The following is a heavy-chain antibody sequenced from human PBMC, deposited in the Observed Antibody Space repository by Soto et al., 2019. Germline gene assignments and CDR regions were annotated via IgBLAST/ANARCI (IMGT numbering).Heavy chain of an antibody. CDR2: ISDDGSNK. J-gene: IGHJ3*02. Sequence: QVQLVESGGGMVQPGRSLRLSCAASGFTFSSYGMYWVRQAPGKGLEWVAVISDDGSNKYYADSVKGRFTISRDNSKNTLYLQMNSLRVEDTAVYYCAKDQTHAFDIWGQGTVVTVSS. V-gene: IGHV3-30*18. CDR3: AKDQTHAFDI. CDR1: GFTFSSYG.